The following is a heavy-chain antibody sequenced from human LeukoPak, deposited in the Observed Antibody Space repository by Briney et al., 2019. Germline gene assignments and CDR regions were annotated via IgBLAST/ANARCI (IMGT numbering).Heavy chain of an antibody. J-gene: IGHJ6*03. CDR1: GDSVSSNSAA. CDR3: ARAVPQWLVLSHYYYYMDV. Sequence: SQTLSLTCAISGDSVSSNSAAWNWTRQSPSRGLEWLGRTYYRSKWYNDYAVSVKSRITINPDTSKNQFSLQLNSVTPEDTAVYYCARAVPQWLVLSHYYYYMDVWGKGTTVTVSS. V-gene: IGHV6-1*01. CDR2: TYYRSKWYN. D-gene: IGHD6-19*01.